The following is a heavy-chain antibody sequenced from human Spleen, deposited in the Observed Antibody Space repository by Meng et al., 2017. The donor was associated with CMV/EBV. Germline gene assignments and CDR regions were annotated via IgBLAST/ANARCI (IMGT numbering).Heavy chain of an antibody. V-gene: IGHV3-30*04. CDR1: GFSFSTYT. CDR2: ISVDGSHT. J-gene: IGHJ4*02. CDR3: AREGRIAVAGKDY. D-gene: IGHD6-19*01. Sequence: GGSLRLSCAAFGFSFSTYTMHWVRQAPGKGLEWVSFISVDGSHTFYADSVKGRFTISRDNAKNSLYLQMNSLRAEDTAVYYCAREGRIAVAGKDYWGQGTLVTVSS.